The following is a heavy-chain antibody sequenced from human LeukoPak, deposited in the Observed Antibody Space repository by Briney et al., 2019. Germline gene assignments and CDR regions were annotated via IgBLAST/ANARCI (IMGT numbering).Heavy chain of an antibody. J-gene: IGHJ5*02. CDR1: GYTFTSYA. CDR2: INAGNGNT. CDR3: ARVARPETYYDFWLLNNDNSWFDP. Sequence: GALVKVSCKASGYTFTSYAMHWVRQAPGQRLEWMGWINAGNGNTKYSQKFQGRVTITRDTSASTAYMELSSLRSEDTAVYYCARVARPETYYDFWLLNNDNSWFDPWGQGTLVTVSS. D-gene: IGHD3-3*01. V-gene: IGHV1-3*01.